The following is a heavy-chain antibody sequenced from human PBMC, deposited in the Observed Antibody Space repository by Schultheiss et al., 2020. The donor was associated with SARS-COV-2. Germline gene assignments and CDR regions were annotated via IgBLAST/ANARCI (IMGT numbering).Heavy chain of an antibody. CDR3: AREGRIAAAGTGGGDYYYGMDV. J-gene: IGHJ6*02. CDR1: GFTFTSYG. V-gene: IGHV3-30*19. CDR2: IWYDGSNK. Sequence: GGSLRLSCAASGFTFTSYGMHWIRQAPGKGLEWVAVIWYDGSNKYYADSVKGRFTISRDNSKNTLYLQMNSLRAEDTAVYYCAREGRIAAAGTGGGDYYYGMDVWGQGTMVTVSS. D-gene: IGHD6-13*01.